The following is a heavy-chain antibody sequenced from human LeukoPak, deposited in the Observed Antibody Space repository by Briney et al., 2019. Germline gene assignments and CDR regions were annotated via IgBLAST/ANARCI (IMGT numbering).Heavy chain of an antibody. CDR1: GYTFTSYY. D-gene: IGHD2/OR15-2a*01. Sequence: ASVKVSCKAPGYTFTSYYMHWVRQAPGQGLEWMGIINPSGGSTSYAQKFQGRVTMTRDMSTSTVYMELSSLRSEDTAVYYCARPRGTLYYFDYWGQGTLVTVSS. CDR3: ARPRGTLYYFDY. V-gene: IGHV1-46*01. CDR2: INPSGGST. J-gene: IGHJ4*02.